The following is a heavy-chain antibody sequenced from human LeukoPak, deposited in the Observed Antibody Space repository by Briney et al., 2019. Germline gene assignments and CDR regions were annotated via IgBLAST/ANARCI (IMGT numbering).Heavy chain of an antibody. V-gene: IGHV3-23*01. CDR3: AKGAAGTLVGHYFDS. Sequence: PGGSLRLSCAASGFTFSSYAMSWVRQAPGKGLEWVSTFSGTSSTSYADAVKGRVTISRDNSKNTLYLQLNSLRAEDTAVYYCAKGAAGTLVGHYFDSWGQGTLVTVSS. D-gene: IGHD2-21*01. CDR1: GFTFSSYA. J-gene: IGHJ4*02. CDR2: FSGTSST.